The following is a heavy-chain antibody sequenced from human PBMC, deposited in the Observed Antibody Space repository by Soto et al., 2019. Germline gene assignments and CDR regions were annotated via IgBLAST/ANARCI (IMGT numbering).Heavy chain of an antibody. D-gene: IGHD5-12*01. Sequence: GGSLRLSCAASGFTFSRYAMSWVRQAPGKGLEWVSAITGSGGSTYYADSVKGRFTISGDNYKNTLYLQMNSLRAEDTAVYYCAKAWGSLARGYNGYEVLALADYWGQGTLVTVSS. CDR1: GFTFSRYA. CDR3: AKAWGSLARGYNGYEVLALADY. CDR2: ITGSGGST. V-gene: IGHV3-23*01. J-gene: IGHJ4*02.